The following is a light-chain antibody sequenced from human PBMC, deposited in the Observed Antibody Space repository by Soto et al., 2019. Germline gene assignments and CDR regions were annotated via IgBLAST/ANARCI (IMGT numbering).Light chain of an antibody. Sequence: QSVLTQPPSASGSPGQSVTITCSGTSSDVGEENYVSWYQQHPGKVPKLIFYEVSKRPSGVPDRFSGSRSGNTASLTVSGLQAEDEADYYCSSFAGSPVVFGGGTKVTVL. CDR3: SSFAGSPVV. CDR2: EVS. CDR1: SSDVGEENY. V-gene: IGLV2-8*01. J-gene: IGLJ2*01.